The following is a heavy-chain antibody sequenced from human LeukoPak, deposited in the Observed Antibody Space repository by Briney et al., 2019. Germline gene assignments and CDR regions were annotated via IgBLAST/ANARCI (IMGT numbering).Heavy chain of an antibody. D-gene: IGHD3-10*01. V-gene: IGHV4-30-2*01. J-gene: IGHJ4*02. CDR2: IYQSGST. CDR3: ARSILRGVLWPFDS. CDR1: GGSIRSGGHS. Sequence: PSETLSLTCAGSGGSIRSGGHSWSWIRQPPGKGLEWIGNIYQSGSTDYNPYLKSRVTISVDRSKNQFSLKLISVTAADTAVYYCARSILRGVLWPFDSWGQGTQVTVSS.